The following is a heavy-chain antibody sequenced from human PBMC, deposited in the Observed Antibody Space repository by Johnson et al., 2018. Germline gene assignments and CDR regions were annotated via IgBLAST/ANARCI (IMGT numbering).Heavy chain of an antibody. J-gene: IGHJ1*01. Sequence: VQLVESGGGLVQFGGSLKLSCAASGFTFSGSAMHWVRQASGKRLEWVGRIRSKTTNYATAYAASVKGRFTISREDSKTTAYLQMNSLRAEETAVYYSAKEGVMEGEYYGPFQYWGPGTLVTVSS. D-gene: IGHD2/OR15-2a*01. CDR2: IRSKTTNYAT. CDR1: GFTFSGSA. V-gene: IGHV3-73*01. CDR3: AKEGVMEGEYYGPFQY.